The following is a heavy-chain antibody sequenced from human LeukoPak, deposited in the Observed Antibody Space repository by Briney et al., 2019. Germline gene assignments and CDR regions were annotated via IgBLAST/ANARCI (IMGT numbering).Heavy chain of an antibody. CDR2: IKQDGSEK. Sequence: GGSLRLSCAASGFTFSSYWLSWFRQAPGKGLEWVANIKQDGSEKCYVDSVKGRFTISRDNAKNSLYLQMSSLRAEDTAVYYCARVPAADYYYYFHMDVWGKGTKVTVSS. J-gene: IGHJ6*04. D-gene: IGHD2-2*01. CDR1: GFTFSSYW. CDR3: ARVPAADYYYYFHMDV. V-gene: IGHV3-7*01.